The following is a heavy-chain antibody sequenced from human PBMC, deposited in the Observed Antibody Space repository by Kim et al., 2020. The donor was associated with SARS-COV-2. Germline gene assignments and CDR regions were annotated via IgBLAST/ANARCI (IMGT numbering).Heavy chain of an antibody. Sequence: SQTLSLTCAISGDSVSSNSATWNWIRQSPSRGLEWLGRTYYRSKWYYDYEVSVKSRININPDTSKNQFSLQLSSVTPEDTAVYYCARIAYGSGGHHYYGMDVWCQGTTVTVSS. CDR1: GDSVSSNSAT. D-gene: IGHD6-19*01. CDR3: ARIAYGSGGHHYYGMDV. J-gene: IGHJ6*02. CDR2: TYYRSKWYY. V-gene: IGHV6-1*01.